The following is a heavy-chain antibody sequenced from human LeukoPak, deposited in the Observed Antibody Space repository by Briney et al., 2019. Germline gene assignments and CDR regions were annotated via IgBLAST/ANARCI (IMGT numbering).Heavy chain of an antibody. CDR2: IYYSGST. CDR1: GGSISNYY. CDR3: ARFAGSGWSHFDY. J-gene: IGHJ4*02. V-gene: IGHV4-59*08. D-gene: IGHD6-19*01. Sequence: PSETLSLTCTVSGGSISNYYWGWIRQPPGKGLEWIGYIYYSGSTNYNPSLKSRVTISVDTSKNQFSLKLSSVTAADTAVYYCARFAGSGWSHFDYWGQGTLVTVSS.